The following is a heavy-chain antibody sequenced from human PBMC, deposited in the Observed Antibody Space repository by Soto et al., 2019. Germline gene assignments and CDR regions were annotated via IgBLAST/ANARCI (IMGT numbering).Heavy chain of an antibody. J-gene: IGHJ6*03. CDR2: ISSNGVGT. CDR1: GVTLIGYA. CDR3: ARRARPDFYYMDV. Sequence: GGFLRLSCAASGVTLIGYAMDWVRQAPGKGLEYVSGISSNGVGTYYANSVQGRFTISRDNSKNTVYLQMGSLRPEDMAVYYCARRARPDFYYMDVWGKGTTVTVSS. V-gene: IGHV3-64*01. D-gene: IGHD6-6*01.